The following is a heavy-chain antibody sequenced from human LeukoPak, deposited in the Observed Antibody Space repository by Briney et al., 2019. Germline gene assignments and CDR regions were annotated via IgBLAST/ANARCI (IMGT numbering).Heavy chain of an antibody. J-gene: IGHJ4*02. CDR3: ARDQDYAFDY. CDR2: ISPSSSAI. Sequence: PGGSLRLSCAASGFTFSTYSMNWVRQAPGKGLEWVSYISPSSSAIDHADSVKGRFTISRDNAKNSLYLQMNSLRDEDTAVYYCARDQDYAFDYWGQGIRVTVSS. V-gene: IGHV3-48*02. D-gene: IGHD4-17*01. CDR1: GFTFSTYS.